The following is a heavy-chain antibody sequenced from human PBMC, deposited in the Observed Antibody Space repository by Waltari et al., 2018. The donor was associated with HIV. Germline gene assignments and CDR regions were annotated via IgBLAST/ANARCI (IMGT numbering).Heavy chain of an antibody. CDR2: IYSGGST. Sequence: EVQLVESGGGSVQPGGSLRLSCAASRFTCRSQYMSWVHKAPGKGLEWVSVIYSGGSTYYTESVKGRFTISRDNSKNTLYLQMNSLRAEDTAVYYCARAQGYSGQYYFDYWGQGTLVTVSS. V-gene: IGHV3-66*01. CDR3: ARAQGYSGQYYFDY. D-gene: IGHD5-12*01. CDR1: RFTCRSQY. J-gene: IGHJ4*02.